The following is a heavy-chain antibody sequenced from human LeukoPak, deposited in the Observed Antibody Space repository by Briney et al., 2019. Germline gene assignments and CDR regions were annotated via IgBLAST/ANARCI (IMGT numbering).Heavy chain of an antibody. J-gene: IGHJ5*01. CDR3: ARRSYCYSTSCYGYWFDS. D-gene: IGHD2-2*01. CDR2: IYPVDSDS. CDR1: GYRFTDYW. Sequence: GESLKISCKGSGYRFTDYWIAWVRQMPGKGLEWMGIIYPVDSDSRYSPSFQGQVTFSADKSISTAYLQWSSLKASDTAMYYCARRSYCYSTSCYGYWFDSWGQGTLVTVSS. V-gene: IGHV5-51*01.